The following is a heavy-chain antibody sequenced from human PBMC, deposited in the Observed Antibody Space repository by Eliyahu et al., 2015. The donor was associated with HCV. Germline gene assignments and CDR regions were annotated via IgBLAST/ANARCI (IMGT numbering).Heavy chain of an antibody. Sequence: VAFISYDGNHKYYEDSVKGRFTISRDNAENTVSLQLNSLRPEDTALYYCAKGLLRYFDWSPIDAFDVWGQGTKVTVSA. D-gene: IGHD3-9*01. V-gene: IGHV3-30*18. J-gene: IGHJ3*01. CDR3: AKGLLRYFDWSPIDAFDV. CDR2: ISYDGNHK.